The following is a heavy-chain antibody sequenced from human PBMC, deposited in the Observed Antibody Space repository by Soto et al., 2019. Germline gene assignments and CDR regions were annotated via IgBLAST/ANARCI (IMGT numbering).Heavy chain of an antibody. V-gene: IGHV3-33*01. CDR1: GFTFSVFG. CDR2: IWCDGIDK. D-gene: IGHD3-16*01. CDR3: GFGLVSYCFDL. J-gene: IGHJ4*02. Sequence: SLRVSCAASGFTFSVFGMHWVRQAPGKGLEWVAIIWCDGIDKYYGDSVKGRFTISRDNSKNTLCVQLNGLIAEGTAVYHCGFGLVSYCFDLWAQGAKVTV.